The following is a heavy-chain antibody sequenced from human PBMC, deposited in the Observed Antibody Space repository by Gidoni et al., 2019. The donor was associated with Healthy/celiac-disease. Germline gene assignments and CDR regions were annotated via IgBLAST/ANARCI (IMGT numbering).Heavy chain of an antibody. CDR1: GGTFSSYA. J-gene: IGHJ4*02. CDR2: IIPIFGTA. V-gene: IGHV1-69*01. Sequence: QVQLVQSGAEVKKPGSSVKVSCKASGGTFSSYAISWVRQAPGHGLEWMGGIIPIFGTANYAQKFQGRVTITADESTSTAYMELSSLRSEDTAVYYCARGGHYYDSSGYYRRVYYFDYWGQGTLVTVSS. D-gene: IGHD3-22*01. CDR3: ARGGHYYDSSGYYRRVYYFDY.